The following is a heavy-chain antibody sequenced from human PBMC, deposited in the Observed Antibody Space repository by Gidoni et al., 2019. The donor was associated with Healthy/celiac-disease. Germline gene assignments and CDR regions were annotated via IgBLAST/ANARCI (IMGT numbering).Heavy chain of an antibody. J-gene: IGHJ4*02. Sequence: EVQLVASGGGLVQPGWSLRLSCAASGFPFVDYAMHWVRQAPGKGLEWVSGISWNSGSIGYADSVKGRFTISRDNAKNSLYLQMNSLRAEDTALYYCAKEPLGGGALDYWGQGTLVTVSS. CDR2: ISWNSGSI. CDR1: GFPFVDYA. D-gene: IGHD4-17*01. V-gene: IGHV3-9*01. CDR3: AKEPLGGGALDY.